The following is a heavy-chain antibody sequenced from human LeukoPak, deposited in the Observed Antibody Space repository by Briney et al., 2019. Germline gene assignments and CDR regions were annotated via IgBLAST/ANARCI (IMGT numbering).Heavy chain of an antibody. J-gene: IGHJ2*01. V-gene: IGHV4-59*03. Sequence: PSETLSLTCTVSGGSISHSYWSWIRRPPGKGLEWIGYFYNSGITNFNPSLKSRVSISVDTSKNQFSLRLTSVTAADTAVYYCAKEGGGDWYFHFWGRGTLVTVFS. CDR3: AKEGGGDWYFHF. CDR1: GGSISHSY. D-gene: IGHD3-10*01. CDR2: FYNSGIT.